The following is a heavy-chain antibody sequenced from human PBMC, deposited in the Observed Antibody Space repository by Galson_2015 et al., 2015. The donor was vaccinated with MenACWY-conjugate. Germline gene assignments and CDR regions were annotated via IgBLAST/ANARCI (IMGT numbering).Heavy chain of an antibody. CDR1: GFTFSNYA. CDR2: ITGSGRGT. V-gene: IGHV3-23*01. CDR3: AKDEGHSSNWYVGLDV. D-gene: IGHD6-13*01. J-gene: IGHJ6*04. Sequence: SLRLSCAASGFTFSNYAMSWVRQAPGKGLEWVSAITGSGRGTYYADSVKGRFTISRDNSKSTLYLQMNSLRAEDTAVFYCAKDEGHSSNWYVGLDVWGKGTTVTVSS.